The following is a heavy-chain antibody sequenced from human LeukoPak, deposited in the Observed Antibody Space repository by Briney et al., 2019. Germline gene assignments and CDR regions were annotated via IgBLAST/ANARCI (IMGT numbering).Heavy chain of an antibody. J-gene: IGHJ4*02. CDR3: AGRPGTGYRIDY. CDR1: GFTFSSYD. V-gene: IGHV3-48*03. CDR2: ISSSGSSI. D-gene: IGHD2-8*02. Sequence: GGCLRLSCAVSGFTFSSYDMNWVRQAPGKGLEWVSYISSSGSSIYYADSVKGRFTISRDNAKNSLYLQMNSLRDEDTAVYYCAGRPGTGYRIDYWGQGTPVTVSS.